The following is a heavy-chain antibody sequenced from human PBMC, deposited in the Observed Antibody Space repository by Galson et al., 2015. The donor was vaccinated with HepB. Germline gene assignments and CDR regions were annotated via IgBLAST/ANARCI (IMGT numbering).Heavy chain of an antibody. CDR3: ARDVPILGGAFDI. D-gene: IGHD2-21*01. Sequence: LRLSCAASGFPYSTSNMVWFRQAAGKGLEWLSYIDSTSRAIYYADSVKGRFTVSRDNGQNSLSLQMNSLRVGDTAVYYCARDVPILGGAFDIWGQGAIVSVSA. CDR2: IDSTSRAI. CDR1: GFPYSTSN. V-gene: IGHV3-48*01. J-gene: IGHJ3*02.